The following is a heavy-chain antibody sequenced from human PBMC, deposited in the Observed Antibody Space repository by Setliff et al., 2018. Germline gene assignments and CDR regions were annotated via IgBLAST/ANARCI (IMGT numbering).Heavy chain of an antibody. J-gene: IGHJ6*03. CDR3: AKDLGDDGHYYYYMDV. Sequence: GGSLRLSCAASGFTFSNAWMSWVRQAPGKRLEWVSVVYRGGSTTFYADSVKGRFTISRDDSKNTLYLQMNSLTVDDTAVYYCAKDLGDDGHYYYYMDVWGKGTTVTVSS. CDR1: GFTFSNAW. D-gene: IGHD4-17*01. CDR2: VYRGGSTT. V-gene: IGHV3-23*03.